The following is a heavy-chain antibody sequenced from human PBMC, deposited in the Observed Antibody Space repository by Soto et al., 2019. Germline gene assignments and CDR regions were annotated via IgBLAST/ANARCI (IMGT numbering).Heavy chain of an antibody. CDR2: IWYDGSNK. CDR3: ASPYYYDSSGYFNV. J-gene: IGHJ6*02. CDR1: GFTFSSYG. Sequence: GGSLRLSCAASGFTFSSYGMHWVRQAPGKGLEWVAVIWYDGSNKYYADYVKGRFTISRDNSKNTLYLQMNSLRAEDTAVYYCASPYYYDSSGYFNVWGQGTTVTVSS. D-gene: IGHD3-22*01. V-gene: IGHV3-33*01.